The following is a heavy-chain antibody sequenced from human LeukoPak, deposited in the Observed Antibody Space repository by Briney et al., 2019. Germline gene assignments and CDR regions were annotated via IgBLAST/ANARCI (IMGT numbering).Heavy chain of an antibody. CDR2: ISYDGSNK. Sequence: GGSLRLSCAGSGFTFSSYGMHWVRQAPGKGLEWVAVISYDGSNKYYADSVKGRFTISRDNSKNTLYLQMNSLRAEDTAVYYCAKDWGIQLWVRRWVPYFDYWGQGTLVTVSS. J-gene: IGHJ4*02. D-gene: IGHD5-18*01. CDR1: GFTFSSYG. V-gene: IGHV3-30*18. CDR3: AKDWGIQLWVRRWVPYFDY.